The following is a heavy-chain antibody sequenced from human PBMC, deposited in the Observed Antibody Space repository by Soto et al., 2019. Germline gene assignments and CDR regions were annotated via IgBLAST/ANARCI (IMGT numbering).Heavy chain of an antibody. V-gene: IGHV4-34*01. J-gene: IGHJ4*02. CDR1: GGSFSGYY. D-gene: IGHD2-21*02. CDR2: INYSGST. CDR3: ARGGYGGNSRLGHLAS. Sequence: QVQLQQWGAGLLKPSETLSLTCAVYGGSFSGYYWSWIRQPPGEGLEWIGEINYSGSTNYNPSLASRVTTSVHPSKNQFTLKVSSVTAADPAVYYCARGGYGGNSRLGHLASWGQGTLGTVSS.